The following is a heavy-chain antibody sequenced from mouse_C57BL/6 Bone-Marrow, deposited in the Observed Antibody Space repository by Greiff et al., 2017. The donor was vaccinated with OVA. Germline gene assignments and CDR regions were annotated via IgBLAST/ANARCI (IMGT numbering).Heavy chain of an antibody. CDR2: IDPDTGGT. J-gene: IGHJ2*01. CDR1: GYTFTDYE. V-gene: IGHV1-15*01. CDR3: TSPLVFDY. Sequence: VQLQQSGAELVRPGASVTLSCKASGYTFTDYEMHWVKQTPVHGLEWIGAIDPDTGGTAYNQKFKGKDILTADKSSSTAYMVLRSLTSEDSAVYYCTSPLVFDYWGQGTTLTVSS.